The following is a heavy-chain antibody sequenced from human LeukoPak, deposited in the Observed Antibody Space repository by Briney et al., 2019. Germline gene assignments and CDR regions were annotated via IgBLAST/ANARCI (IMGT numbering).Heavy chain of an antibody. V-gene: IGHV4-34*01. D-gene: IGHD2/OR15-2a*01. Sequence: SETLSLTCAVYGVSFSGYYWSWIRQPPGKGLEWIGEINNSGSTNYNPSLKSRVTISVDTSKNQFSMKLSSVTAADTAVYYCARGRKDYFQYNWFDPWGQGTLVTVSS. CDR3: ARGRKDYFQYNWFDP. CDR1: GVSFSGYY. J-gene: IGHJ5*02. CDR2: INNSGST.